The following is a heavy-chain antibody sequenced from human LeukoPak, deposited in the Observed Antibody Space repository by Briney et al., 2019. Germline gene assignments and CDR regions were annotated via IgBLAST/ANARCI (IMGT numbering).Heavy chain of an antibody. CDR3: AKAQGSSRWYYFDY. CDR2: ISGSGGST. CDR1: GFTVSSKY. V-gene: IGHV3-23*01. D-gene: IGHD6-13*01. Sequence: GGSLGLSCAASGFTVSSKYMSWVRQAPGKGLEWVSGISGSGGSTSYADSVKGRFTISRDNSKNTLYLQMNSLRAEDTAVYYCAKAQGSSRWYYFDYWGQGTLVTVSS. J-gene: IGHJ4*02.